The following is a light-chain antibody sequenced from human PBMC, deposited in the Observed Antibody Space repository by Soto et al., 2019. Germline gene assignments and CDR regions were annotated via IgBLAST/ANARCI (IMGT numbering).Light chain of an antibody. V-gene: IGKV3-20*01. CDR1: ESVSSNY. J-gene: IGKJ1*01. Sequence: DIVLTQSPGTLSLSPGERAILSCRASESVSSNYLAWYQQKPGQAPRLLIYGASSRATGIPDRFSGSGSGTDFTLAISRLEPEDFAVYFCQQYGSSRWTFGHGTKVELK. CDR2: GAS. CDR3: QQYGSSRWT.